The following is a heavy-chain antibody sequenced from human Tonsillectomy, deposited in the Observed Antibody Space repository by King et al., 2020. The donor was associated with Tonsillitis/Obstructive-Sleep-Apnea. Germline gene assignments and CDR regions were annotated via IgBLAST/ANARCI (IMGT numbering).Heavy chain of an antibody. J-gene: IGHJ5*02. CDR3: AKGASKEGFDP. V-gene: IGHV3-23*04. CDR1: GFTFSSFA. D-gene: IGHD4-11*01. CDR2: LSGSGGSR. Sequence: VQLVESGGGLVQPGVSLRLSCAASGFTFSSFAMSWALKAPGKGLEWVSNLSGSGGSRDYADSVKGLFTLSRDNSKNTLNLQMNSLRAEDTAVYYCAKGASKEGFDPWGQGTLVTVSS.